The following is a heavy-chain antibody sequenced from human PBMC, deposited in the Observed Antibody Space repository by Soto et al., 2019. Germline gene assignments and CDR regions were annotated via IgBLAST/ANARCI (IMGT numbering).Heavy chain of an antibody. CDR1: WNILSSTSVA. D-gene: IGHD6-19*01. CDR3: ARGQFTAFDI. J-gene: IGHJ3*02. CDR2: TFYRSKWYT. Sequence: PSQTLSLTCAFSWNILSSTSVAWNWIRQSPSRGLEWLGRTFYRSKWYTDYAVSVKGRISVNPDTSKNQFSLQLTSMTPEDTAIYFCARGQFTAFDIWGQGTVVTVSS. V-gene: IGHV6-1*01.